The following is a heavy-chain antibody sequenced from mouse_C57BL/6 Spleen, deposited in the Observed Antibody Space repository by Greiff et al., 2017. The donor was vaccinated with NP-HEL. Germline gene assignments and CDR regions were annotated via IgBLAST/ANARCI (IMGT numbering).Heavy chain of an antibody. V-gene: IGHV1-55*01. CDR1: GYTFTSYW. Sequence: QVQLQQPGAELVKPGASVKMSCKASGYTFTSYWITWVKQRPGQGLEWIGDIYPGSGSTNYNEKFKSKATLTVDTSSSTAYMQLSSLTSEDSAVYYCARSGYYYDSSYVHFGCWGKGATVTVSS. D-gene: IGHD1-1*01. J-gene: IGHJ2*01. CDR2: IYPGSGST. CDR3: ARSGYYYDSSYVHFGC.